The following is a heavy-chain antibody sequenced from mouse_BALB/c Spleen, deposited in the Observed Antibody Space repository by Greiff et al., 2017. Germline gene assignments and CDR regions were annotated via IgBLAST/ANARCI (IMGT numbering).Heavy chain of an antibody. Sequence: EVQRVESGPELVKPGASVKVSCKASGYAFTSYNMYWVKQSHGKSLEWIGYIDPYNGGTSYNQKFKGKATLTVDKSSSTAYMHLNSLTSEDSAVYYCARLMSNAMDYWGQGTSVTVSS. J-gene: IGHJ4*01. CDR3: ARLMSNAMDY. CDR1: GYAFTSYN. D-gene: IGHD2-3*01. CDR2: IDPYNGGT. V-gene: IGHV1S135*01.